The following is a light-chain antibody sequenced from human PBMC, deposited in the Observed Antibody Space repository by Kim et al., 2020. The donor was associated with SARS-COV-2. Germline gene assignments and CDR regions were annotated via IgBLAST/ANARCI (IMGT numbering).Light chain of an antibody. J-gene: IGLJ3*02. CDR1: RSNIGAAYD. CDR3: QSYDYSLSGAV. V-gene: IGLV1-40*01. CDR2: ANR. Sequence: VTMSGTGNRSNIGAAYDVPWYRQSPGAAPKLLIYANRNRPSGVPDRFSGSKSGTSASLAITGLQAEDEADYYCQSYDYSLSGAVFGGGTQLTVL.